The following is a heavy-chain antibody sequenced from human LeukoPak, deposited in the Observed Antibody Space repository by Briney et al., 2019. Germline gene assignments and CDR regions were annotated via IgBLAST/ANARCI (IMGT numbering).Heavy chain of an antibody. CDR3: ARGVTMVRGVWDYGMDV. V-gene: IGHV4-59*01. Sequence: SETLSLTCTVSGGSISSYYWSWIRQPPGKGLEWIGYIYYSGSTNSNPSLKSRVTISVDTSKNQFSLKLNSVTAADTAVYYCARGVTMVRGVWDYGMDVWGHGTTVTVSS. CDR2: IYYSGST. CDR1: GGSISSYY. J-gene: IGHJ6*02. D-gene: IGHD3-10*01.